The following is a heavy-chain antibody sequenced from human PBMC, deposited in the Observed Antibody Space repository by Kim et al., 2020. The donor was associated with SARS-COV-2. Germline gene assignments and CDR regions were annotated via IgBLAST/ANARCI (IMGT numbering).Heavy chain of an antibody. J-gene: IGHJ6*02. D-gene: IGHD5-12*01. CDR3: AREINDNVDIVATMEDYGMDV. CDR1: GFTFSSYS. V-gene: IGHV3-48*02. CDR2: ISSSSSTI. Sequence: GGSLRLSCAASGFTFSSYSMNWVRQAPGKGLEWVSYISSSSSTIYYADSVKGRFTISRDNAKNSLYLQMNSLRDEDTAVYYCAREINDNVDIVATMEDYGMDVWGQGTTVTVSS.